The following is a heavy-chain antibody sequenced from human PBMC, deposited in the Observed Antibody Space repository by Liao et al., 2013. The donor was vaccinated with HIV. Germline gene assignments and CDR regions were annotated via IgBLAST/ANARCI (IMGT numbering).Heavy chain of an antibody. CDR3: ARVTRTMRAYFDY. J-gene: IGHJ4*02. Sequence: QVQLQESGPGLVKPSETLSLTCTVSGGSISSSSYYWGWIRQPPGKGLEWIGNIYYSGSTYYNPSLKSRVTISLNTSKNQFSLKLSSMTAADTAVYYCARVTRTMRAYFDYWGQGSLVTVSS. CDR2: IYYSGST. CDR1: GGSISSSSYY. V-gene: IGHV4-39*07. D-gene: IGHD1-1*01.